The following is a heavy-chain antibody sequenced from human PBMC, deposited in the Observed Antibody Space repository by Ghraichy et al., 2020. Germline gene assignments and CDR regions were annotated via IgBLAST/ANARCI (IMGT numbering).Heavy chain of an antibody. J-gene: IGHJ2*01. CDR2: IYYSGST. CDR1: GGSISSGDYY. CDR3: ARSGGLGYCSGGSCYPGPPRFWYFDL. D-gene: IGHD2-15*01. Sequence: SLNISCTVSGGSISSGDYYWSWIRQPPGKGLEWIGYIYYSGSTYYNPSLKSRVTISVDTSKNQFSLKLSSVTAADTAVYYCARSGGLGYCSGGSCYPGPPRFWYFDLWGRGTLVTVSS. V-gene: IGHV4-30-4*01.